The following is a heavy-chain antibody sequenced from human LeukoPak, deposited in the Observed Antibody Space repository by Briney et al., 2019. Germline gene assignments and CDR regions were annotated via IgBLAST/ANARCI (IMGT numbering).Heavy chain of an antibody. CDR2: IYYSGST. CDR3: ARRGYYYGSGSYWSMGNWFDP. D-gene: IGHD3-10*01. CDR1: GGSISSYF. V-gene: IGHV4-59*12. J-gene: IGHJ5*02. Sequence: PSETLSLTCTVSGGSISSYFWSWIRQPPGKGLEWIGYIYYSGSTNYNPSLKSRVTISVDTSKNQFSLKLSSVTAADTAVYYCARRGYYYGSGSYWSMGNWFDPWGQGTLVTVSS.